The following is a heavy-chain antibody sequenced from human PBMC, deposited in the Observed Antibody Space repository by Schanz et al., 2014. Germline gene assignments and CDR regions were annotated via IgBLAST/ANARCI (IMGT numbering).Heavy chain of an antibody. CDR1: GFGFSSHS. CDR3: ARAGYDADNWFDP. CDR2: ITYNGGTI. V-gene: IGHV3-48*01. Sequence: EVQLVESGGGLIQPGGSLRLSCAASGFGFSSHSFNWVRQAPGKGLEWISYITYNGGTIYYADSVKGRFTISRDNAKNSLYLEMNSLRAEDTAVYYCARAGYDADNWFDPWGQGTLXTVSS. D-gene: IGHD2-2*01. J-gene: IGHJ5*02.